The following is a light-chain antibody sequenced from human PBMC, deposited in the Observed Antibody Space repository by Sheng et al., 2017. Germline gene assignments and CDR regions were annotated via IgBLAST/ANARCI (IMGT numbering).Light chain of an antibody. CDR3: QQYNNWPPRT. CDR2: DAS. CDR1: QSVGSN. V-gene: IGKV3-15*01. Sequence: EIVMTQSPATLSVSPGERATLSCRASQSVGSNLAWYQQKPGQAPRLLIYDASARATGIPARFSGSGSETEFTLTISSLQSEDFAVYYCQQYNNWPPRTFGQGTKVEIK. J-gene: IGKJ1*01.